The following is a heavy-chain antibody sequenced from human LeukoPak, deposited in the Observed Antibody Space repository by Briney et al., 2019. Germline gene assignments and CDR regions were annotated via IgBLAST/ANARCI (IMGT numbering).Heavy chain of an antibody. CDR3: ASLRGYSYGPDI. CDR2: ISSSSSYI. D-gene: IGHD5-18*01. V-gene: IGHV3-21*01. CDR1: GFTFSSYS. J-gene: IGHJ3*02. Sequence: GGSLRLSCAASGFTFSSYSMNCVRQAPGKGLEWVSSISSSSSYIYYADSVKGRFTISRDNAKNSLYLQMNSLRAEDTAVYYCASLRGYSYGPDIWGQGTMVTVSS.